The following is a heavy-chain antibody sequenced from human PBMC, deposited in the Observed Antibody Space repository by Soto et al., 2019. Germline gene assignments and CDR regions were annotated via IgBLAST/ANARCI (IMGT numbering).Heavy chain of an antibody. CDR2: IWYDGSNK. V-gene: IGHV3-33*01. Sequence: QVQLVESGGGVVQPGRSLRLSCAASGFTFSSYGMHWVRQAPGKGLEWVAVIWYDGSNKYYADSVKGRFTISRDNSKNTLYLQMNSLRADDAAVYYCARRPGLDYWGQGTLVTVSS. J-gene: IGHJ4*02. CDR1: GFTFSSYG. CDR3: ARRPGLDY.